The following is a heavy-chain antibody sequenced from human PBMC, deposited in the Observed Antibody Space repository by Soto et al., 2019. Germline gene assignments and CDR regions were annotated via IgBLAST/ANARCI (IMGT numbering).Heavy chain of an antibody. CDR3: AHICSGCDPFDY. J-gene: IGHJ4*02. V-gene: IGHV2-5*02. CDR1: GFSLSTSGVG. D-gene: IGHD6-19*01. Sequence: QITLKESGPTLVKPTQTLTLTCTFSGFSLSTSGVGVGWIRQPPGKALEWLALIYWDDDKRYSPSLKSRLTITKDTTKNQVVLTMTNMDPVDTATYYCAHICSGCDPFDYWGQGTLVTVSS. CDR2: IYWDDDK.